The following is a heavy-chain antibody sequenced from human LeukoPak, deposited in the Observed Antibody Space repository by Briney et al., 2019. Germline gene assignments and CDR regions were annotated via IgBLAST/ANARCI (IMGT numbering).Heavy chain of an antibody. V-gene: IGHV5-51*01. Sequence: SXXXSGYSFTSYWIGWVRQLPGKGLEWMGIIYPGDSDTRYSPSFQGQVTISADKSSSTAYLQWSSLKASDTASYSXXXXXXXXXXXXXDXYXXXDVWGKXTXVTVSS. CDR2: IYPGDSDT. CDR3: XXXXXXXXXXXXDXYXXXDV. CDR1: GYSFTSYW. J-gene: IGHJ6*03.